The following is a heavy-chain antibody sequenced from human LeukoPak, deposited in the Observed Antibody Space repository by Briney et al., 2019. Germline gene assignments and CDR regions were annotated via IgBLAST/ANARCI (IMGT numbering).Heavy chain of an antibody. CDR3: AKDARRTSGWYFFDY. CDR1: GFAFSSQA. CDR2: FCDSGSIT. D-gene: IGHD6-19*01. J-gene: IGHJ4*02. V-gene: IGHV3-23*01. Sequence: WGSLRLSCAASGFAFSSQAMGWVRQAPGKGLEWVSVFCDSGSITDYADSVKGRFTTSTDNSKNTLFLQMNSLRAEDTAVYYCAKDARRTSGWYFFDYWGQGSLVTVSS.